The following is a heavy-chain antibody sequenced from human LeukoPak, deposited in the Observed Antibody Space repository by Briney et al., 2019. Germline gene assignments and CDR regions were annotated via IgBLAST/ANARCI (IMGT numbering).Heavy chain of an antibody. CDR2: INYSGST. CDR1: GGSFSGYY. J-gene: IGHJ4*02. CDR3: ARGGHDYGAKFPPDY. Sequence: KPSETLSLTCAVYGGSFSGYYWTWVRQPPGKGLEWLGEINYSGSTNYNPSLESRLSISVDTSKNQFSLRLSSVTAADTAVYYCARGGHDYGAKFPPDYWGQGTLVTVSS. V-gene: IGHV4-34*01. D-gene: IGHD4-23*01.